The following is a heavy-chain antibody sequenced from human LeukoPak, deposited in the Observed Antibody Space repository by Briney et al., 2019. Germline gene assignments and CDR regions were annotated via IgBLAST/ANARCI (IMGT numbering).Heavy chain of an antibody. CDR3: ARFGVADAFDI. Sequence: GRSLRLSCAASGFTFSSYAMHWVRQAPGKGLEWVAVISYDGSNKYYADSVKGRLTISRDNAKNSLYLQMNSLRAEDTAVYYCARFGVADAFDIWGQGTMVTVSS. CDR1: GFTFSSYA. V-gene: IGHV3-30-3*01. J-gene: IGHJ3*02. D-gene: IGHD3-16*01. CDR2: ISYDGSNK.